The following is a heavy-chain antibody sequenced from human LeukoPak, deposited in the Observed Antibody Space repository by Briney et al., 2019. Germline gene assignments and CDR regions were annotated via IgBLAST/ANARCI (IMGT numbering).Heavy chain of an antibody. D-gene: IGHD6-19*01. J-gene: IGHJ4*02. CDR1: GFTFDDYA. CDR2: ISWNSNSI. CDR3: AKDIRPSGWYTMIDY. Sequence: GGSLRLSCAASGFTFDDYAMHWVRQAPGKGLEWVSGISWNSNSIGYADSVKGRFTISRDNAKNSLYLQMNSLRAEDTALYYCAKDIRPSGWYTMIDYWGQGTLVTVSS. V-gene: IGHV3-9*01.